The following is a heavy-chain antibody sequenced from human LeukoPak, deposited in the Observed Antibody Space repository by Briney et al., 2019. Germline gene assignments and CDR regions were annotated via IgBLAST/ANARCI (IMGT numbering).Heavy chain of an antibody. Sequence: PGGSLRLSCAASGFTFSGSAIHWVRQASGKGLEWVGRIRSKANSYATAYAASVKGRFTISRDDSKNTVYLQMNSLKTEDTAVYYCTSFKFFGGFDYWGQGTLVTVSS. J-gene: IGHJ4*02. CDR2: IRSKANSYAT. V-gene: IGHV3-73*01. D-gene: IGHD2-15*01. CDR3: TSFKFFGGFDY. CDR1: GFTFSGSA.